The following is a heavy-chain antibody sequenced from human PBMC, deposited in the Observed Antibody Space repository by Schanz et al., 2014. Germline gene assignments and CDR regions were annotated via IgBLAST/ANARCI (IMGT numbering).Heavy chain of an antibody. CDR2: ISWSSSTI. CDR1: GFTFTGYS. J-gene: IGHJ4*02. CDR3: VEDDVWLNLGDFDY. Sequence: EAQLVESGGALVEPGGSLRLSCEASGFTFTGYSMNWVRQTPGKGLEWVAYISWSSSTIYYADSVKGRFTTSRDNAKKALYLQMNSLRAEDTAIYYCVEDDVWLNLGDFDYWGQ. V-gene: IGHV3-48*04. D-gene: IGHD3-16*01.